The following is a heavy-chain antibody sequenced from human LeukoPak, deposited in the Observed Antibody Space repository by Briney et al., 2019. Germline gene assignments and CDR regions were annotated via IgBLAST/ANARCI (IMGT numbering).Heavy chain of an antibody. D-gene: IGHD6-6*01. J-gene: IGHJ5*02. CDR2: MNPNSGNT. CDR3: ARGPVRCIAARRCWFDP. Sequence: ASVKVSCKASGYTFTSYDISWVRQAAGQGLEWMGWMNPNSGNTGYPQKFQGRVTITRNTSISTAYMELSSLRSEDTAVYYCARGPVRCIAARRCWFDPWGQGTLVTVSS. CDR1: GYTFTSYD. V-gene: IGHV1-8*03.